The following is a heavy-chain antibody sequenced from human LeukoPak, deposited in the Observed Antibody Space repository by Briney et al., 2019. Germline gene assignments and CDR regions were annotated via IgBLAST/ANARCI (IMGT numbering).Heavy chain of an antibody. D-gene: IGHD3-10*01. V-gene: IGHV1-8*03. CDR2: MNPNSGNT. J-gene: IGHJ4*02. CDR1: GYTFTSYD. CDR3: ARDALWFGEPRDFDY. Sequence: ASVKVSCKASGYTFTSYDIDWVRQATGQGLEWMGWMNPNSGNTGYAQKFQGRVTITRNTSISTAYMELNSLRAEDTAVYYCARDALWFGEPRDFDYWGQGTLVTVSS.